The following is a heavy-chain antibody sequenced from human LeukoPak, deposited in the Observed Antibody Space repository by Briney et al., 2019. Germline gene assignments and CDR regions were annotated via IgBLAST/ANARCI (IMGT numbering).Heavy chain of an antibody. V-gene: IGHV3-21*01. CDR2: ISSSSSYI. CDR3: ARDPYSGLFDS. Sequence: GGSLRLSCAASGFTFSSYSMNWVRQAPGKGLEWVSSISSSSSYIYYAYSVKGRFTISRDNAKNSLYLQMNSLRAEDTAVYYCARDPYSGLFDSWGQGTLVTVSS. CDR1: GFTFSSYS. J-gene: IGHJ4*02. D-gene: IGHD4-11*01.